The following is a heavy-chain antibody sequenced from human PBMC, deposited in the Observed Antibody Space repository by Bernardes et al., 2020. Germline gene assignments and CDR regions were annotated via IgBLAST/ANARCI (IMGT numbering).Heavy chain of an antibody. CDR2: ISSSSGVI. V-gene: IGHV3-48*04. Sequence: GGSLRLSCAASGFTFTSYSMNWVRQAPGKGLEWVSYISSSSGVIYYADSVRGRFTISRDNVKNSLSLQMNSLRAEDTAVYYCARSRGFSYGKIDYWGQGTLVTVSS. CDR1: GFTFTSYS. J-gene: IGHJ4*02. D-gene: IGHD5-18*01. CDR3: ARSRGFSYGKIDY.